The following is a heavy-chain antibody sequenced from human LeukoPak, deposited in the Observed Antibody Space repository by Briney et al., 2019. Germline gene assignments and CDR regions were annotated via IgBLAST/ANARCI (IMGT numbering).Heavy chain of an antibody. D-gene: IGHD3-9*01. CDR3: ARGLPRQLRYFDWLTRGFDY. CDR1: GASISSGNDY. J-gene: IGHJ4*02. CDR2: IYTSGST. V-gene: IGHV4-61*02. Sequence: PSETLSLTCTVSGASISSGNDYWSWIRQPAGKGLEWIGRIYTSGSTNYNPSLKSRVTISVDTSKNQFSLKLSSVTAADTAVYYCARGLPRQLRYFDWLTRGFDYWGQGTLVTVSS.